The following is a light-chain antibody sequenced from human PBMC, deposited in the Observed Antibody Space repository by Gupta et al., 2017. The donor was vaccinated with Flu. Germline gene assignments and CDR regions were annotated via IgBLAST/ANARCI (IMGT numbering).Light chain of an antibody. CDR1: SSDVGGYNY. Sequence: QSAVTQPRSVSGSPGQSVTISCTGTSSDVGGYNYVSWYQEHPGKAPKLMIYEVSQRPFGVPDRFSGSKSGNTASLTISGLQAEDEADYYCCSYAGTYTLLVFGGGTKLTVL. J-gene: IGLJ3*02. CDR3: CSYAGTYTLLV. CDR2: EVS. V-gene: IGLV2-11*01.